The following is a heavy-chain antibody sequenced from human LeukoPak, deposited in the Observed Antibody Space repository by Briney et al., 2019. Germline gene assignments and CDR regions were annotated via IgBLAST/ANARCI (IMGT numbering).Heavy chain of an antibody. Sequence: GGSLRLSCAASEFTFSRYWMSWVRQAPGKGLEWVANIKQDGSEQYYVDSVKGRFTISRDNARNSLYLQMNSLRGEDTAVFYCARGAFDSSGYYYYYYYMDVWGKGTTVTVSS. D-gene: IGHD3-22*01. CDR2: IKQDGSEQ. CDR3: ARGAFDSSGYYYYYYYMDV. V-gene: IGHV3-7*01. J-gene: IGHJ6*03. CDR1: EFTFSRYW.